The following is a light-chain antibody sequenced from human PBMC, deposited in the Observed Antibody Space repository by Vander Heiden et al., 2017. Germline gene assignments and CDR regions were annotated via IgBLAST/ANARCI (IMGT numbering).Light chain of an antibody. Sequence: DIVFTQSTATLSLSPGERAPLSCGASQRVSSSYLAWYQQKPGLAPRLLIYDASSRATGIPDRFSGSGSGTDFTLTISRLEPEDFAVYYCQQYGSSPGTLGQGTKLEIK. CDR1: QRVSSSY. J-gene: IGKJ2*01. CDR3: QQYGSSPGT. V-gene: IGKV3D-20*01. CDR2: DAS.